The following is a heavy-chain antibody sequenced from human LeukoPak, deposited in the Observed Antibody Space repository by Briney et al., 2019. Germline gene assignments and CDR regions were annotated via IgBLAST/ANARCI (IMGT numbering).Heavy chain of an antibody. J-gene: IGHJ4*02. CDR3: ARPEDYDFWSGYVIDY. V-gene: IGHV3-21*01. CDR1: GFTFSSYS. Sequence: PGGSLRLSCAASGFTFSSYSMNWVRQAPGKGLEWVSSISSSSSYIYYADSVKGRFTISRDNAKNSLYLQMNSLRAEDTAVYYCARPEDYDFWSGYVIDYWGQGTLVTVSS. CDR2: ISSSSSYI. D-gene: IGHD3-3*01.